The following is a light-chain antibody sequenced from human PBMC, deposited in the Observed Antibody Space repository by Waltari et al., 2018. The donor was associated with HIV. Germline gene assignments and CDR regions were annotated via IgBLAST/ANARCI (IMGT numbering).Light chain of an antibody. Sequence: EIVLTQSPGTLSLSPGETAILSCRTTQSISNNFLAWYQQKPGQPPRLLIYSAFIRATGIPDRFSDSGAGTDFTLSISRLEPEDFAVYYCHQYGTAPRTFGQGTTVEIK. V-gene: IGKV3-20*01. CDR3: HQYGTAPRT. CDR1: QSISNNF. CDR2: SAF. J-gene: IGKJ1*01.